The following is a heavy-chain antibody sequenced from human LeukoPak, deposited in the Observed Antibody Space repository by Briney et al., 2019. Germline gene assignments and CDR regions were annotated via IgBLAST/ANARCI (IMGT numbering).Heavy chain of an antibody. J-gene: IGHJ4*02. CDR1: DYSISSGDY. CDR3: ARNDSSGYFDY. V-gene: IGHV4-38-2*01. CDR2: VYHSGST. Sequence: SETLSLTCAVSDYSISSGDYWGWIRQPPGKRLEWIGSVYHSGSTHYSPSLKSRVTISVDTSKNQFSLKLRSVTAADTAVYYCARNDSSGYFDYWGQGTLVTVSS. D-gene: IGHD3-22*01.